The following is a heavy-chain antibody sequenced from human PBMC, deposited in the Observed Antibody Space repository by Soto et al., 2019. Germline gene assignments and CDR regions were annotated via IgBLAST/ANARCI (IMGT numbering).Heavy chain of an antibody. CDR2: TYYTADT. J-gene: IGHJ4*02. Sequence: PSETMSLTCTVSGVSITSYFWSWIRQPPGKGWEWIGYTYYTADTKYSPSLESRATISADPSKKQFSLSLSPVSAPDTALYPSAASTNRAESFAYWGQGAPVTV. D-gene: IGHD3-10*01. CDR3: AASTNRAESFAY. V-gene: IGHV4-59*01. CDR1: GVSITSYF.